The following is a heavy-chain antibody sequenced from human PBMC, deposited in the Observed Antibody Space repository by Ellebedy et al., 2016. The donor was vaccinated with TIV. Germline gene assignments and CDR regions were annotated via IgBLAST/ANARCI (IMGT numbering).Heavy chain of an antibody. J-gene: IGHJ6*02. D-gene: IGHD5-24*01. CDR1: GYTFTSYY. CDR2: INPSGGST. Sequence: ASVKVSCKASGYTFTSYYMHWVRQAPGQGLEWMGIINPSGGSTSYAQKFQGRVTMTRDTSTSTVYMELSSLRSEDTAVYYWARVDVGYTFYYYYGMDVWGQGTTVTVSS. CDR3: ARVDVGYTFYYYYGMDV. V-gene: IGHV1-46*01.